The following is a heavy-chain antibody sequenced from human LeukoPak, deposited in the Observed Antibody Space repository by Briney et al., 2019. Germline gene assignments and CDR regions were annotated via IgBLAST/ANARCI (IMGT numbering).Heavy chain of an antibody. CDR2: INPDGRDT. CDR3: TSWGDTTAEYFQR. D-gene: IGHD2-21*02. V-gene: IGHV3-7*01. Sequence: GGALRLSCVVSGFTFNRCWMNWARQAPGKGLEWVAHINPDGRDTYYVDSVKGRFTISRDNAQNSMYLQMNSLRVEDTAVYYCTSWGDTTAEYFQRWGQGTLVTVSS. J-gene: IGHJ1*01. CDR1: GFTFNRCW.